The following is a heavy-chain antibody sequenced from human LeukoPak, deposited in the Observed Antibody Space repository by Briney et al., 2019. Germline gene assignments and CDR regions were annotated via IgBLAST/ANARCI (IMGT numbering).Heavy chain of an antibody. D-gene: IGHD5-18*01. Sequence: SETLSLTCTVSGGSISGYYWSWIRRPPGRGLEWIGYVFDSGRTKVNPSLTSRVTLSTDTSKNQLSLRLSSVTAADTAVYYCTTIKRGDIFGYFDFWGQGILVTVSS. CDR2: VFDSGRT. V-gene: IGHV4-59*01. CDR1: GGSISGYY. J-gene: IGHJ4*02. CDR3: TTIKRGDIFGYFDF.